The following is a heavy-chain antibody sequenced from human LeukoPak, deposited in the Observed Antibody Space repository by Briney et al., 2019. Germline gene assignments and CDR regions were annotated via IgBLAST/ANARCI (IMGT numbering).Heavy chain of an antibody. Sequence: SVKVSCKASGYTFTSYGISWVRQAPGQGLEWMGGIIPIFGTANYAQKFQGRVTITADESTSTAYMELSSLRSEDTAVYYCARGDGSGWFYFDYWGQGTLVTVSS. J-gene: IGHJ4*02. CDR2: IIPIFGTA. CDR3: ARGDGSGWFYFDY. D-gene: IGHD6-19*01. CDR1: GYTFTSYG. V-gene: IGHV1-69*13.